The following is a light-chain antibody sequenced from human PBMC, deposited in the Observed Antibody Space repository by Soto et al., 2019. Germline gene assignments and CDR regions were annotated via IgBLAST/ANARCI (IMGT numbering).Light chain of an antibody. CDR2: LAS. V-gene: IGKV2-28*01. CDR1: XXLLHSNGYNY. Sequence: VETEYPLCLPVXPALXHAIXXGXSXXLLHSNGYNYLHWYLQKPGHATQILISLASTRAPGVTDRFSGSGSGIDFTLKISRVEAEDVGLYYCMQALNRPITFGQGTRMDI. CDR3: MQALNRPIT. J-gene: IGKJ5*01.